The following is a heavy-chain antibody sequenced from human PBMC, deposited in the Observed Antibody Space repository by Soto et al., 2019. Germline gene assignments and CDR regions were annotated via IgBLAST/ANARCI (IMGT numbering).Heavy chain of an antibody. V-gene: IGHV4-34*01. CDR2: INHSGST. CDR3: ARGDYVWGSYRYYYGMDV. D-gene: IGHD3-16*02. J-gene: IGHJ6*02. Sequence: SETLSLTCAVYGGSFSGYYWSWIRQPPGKGLEWIGEINHSGSTNYNLSLKSRVTISVDTSKNQFSLKLSSVTAADTAVYYCARGDYVWGSYRYYYGMDVWGQGTTVTVSS. CDR1: GGSFSGYY.